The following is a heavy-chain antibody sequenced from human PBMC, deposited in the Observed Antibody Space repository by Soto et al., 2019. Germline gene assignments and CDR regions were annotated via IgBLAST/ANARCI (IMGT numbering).Heavy chain of an antibody. CDR2: IKSKTDGGTT. CDR1: GFTFSNAW. CDR3: TTDLKNYYDSSGYYSGTVVYYYGMDV. Sequence: VGSLRLSRAASGFTFSNAWMSWVRQAPGKGLEWVGRIKSKTDGGTTDYAAPVKGRFTISRDDSKNTLYLQMNSLKTEDTAVYYCTTDLKNYYDSSGYYSGTVVYYYGMDVWGQGTTVTVSS. D-gene: IGHD3-22*01. V-gene: IGHV3-15*01. J-gene: IGHJ6*02.